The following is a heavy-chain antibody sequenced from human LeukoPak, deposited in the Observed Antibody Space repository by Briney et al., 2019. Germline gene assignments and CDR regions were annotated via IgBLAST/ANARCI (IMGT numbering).Heavy chain of an antibody. D-gene: IGHD2/OR15-2a*01. CDR3: AGLHFIYYKDG. J-gene: IGHJ6*03. Sequence: VGPLRLSCAVSGFTPSSNYMRWVRQAPGKGLEWVSIIYSGVSTYYADSVTGRFTISRDNSKNTLYLQMNSLRAEDTAVYYCAGLHFIYYKDGGGKGTTVTIS. V-gene: IGHV3-66*01. CDR2: IYSGVST. CDR1: GFTPSSNY.